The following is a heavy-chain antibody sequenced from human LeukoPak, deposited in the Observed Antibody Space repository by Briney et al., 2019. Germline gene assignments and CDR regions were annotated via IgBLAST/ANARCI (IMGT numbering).Heavy chain of an antibody. CDR2: MNPNSGNT. Sequence: VASVKVSCKASGYTFTSYDINWVRHATGQGLEWMGWMNPNSGNTGYAQKFQGRVTMTRNTSISTAYMELSSLRSEDTAVYYCARAANYYDSSGYYDDYWGQGTLVTVSS. D-gene: IGHD3-22*01. CDR3: ARAANYYDSSGYYDDY. CDR1: GYTFTSYD. V-gene: IGHV1-8*01. J-gene: IGHJ4*02.